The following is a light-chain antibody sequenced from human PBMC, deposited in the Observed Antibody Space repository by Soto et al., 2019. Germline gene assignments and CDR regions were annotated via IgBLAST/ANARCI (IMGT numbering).Light chain of an antibody. CDR2: EVS. V-gene: IGLV2-14*01. J-gene: IGLJ2*01. Sequence: QSALTQPASVSGSPGQLITISCTGTSNDVGGYAHVSWYQQYPGKAPKLVISEVSNRPSGVSHRFSGSRSGNTASLTISGLQAEDEADYYCSSYTGDTTPVFGGGTKLTVL. CDR1: SNDVGGYAH. CDR3: SSYTGDTTPV.